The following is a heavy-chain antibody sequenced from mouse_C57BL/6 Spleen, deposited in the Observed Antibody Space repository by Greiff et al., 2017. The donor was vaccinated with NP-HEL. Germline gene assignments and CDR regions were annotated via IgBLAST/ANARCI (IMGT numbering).Heavy chain of an antibody. Sequence: VQLQQSGTVLARPGASVKMSCKTSGYTFTSYWMHWVKQRPGQGLEWMGAIYPGHSDTSYNQKFKGKAKLTAVTSASTAYMELSSLTNEDSAVYYCTRERGTRYFDVWGTGTTVTVSS. D-gene: IGHD2-14*01. CDR3: TRERGTRYFDV. J-gene: IGHJ1*03. V-gene: IGHV1-5*01. CDR1: GYTFTSYW. CDR2: IYPGHSDT.